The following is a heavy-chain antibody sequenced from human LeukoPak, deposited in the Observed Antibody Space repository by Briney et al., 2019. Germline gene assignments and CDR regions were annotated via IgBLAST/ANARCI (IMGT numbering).Heavy chain of an antibody. Sequence: GGFLRLSCAASGFTFSSYGMNWVRQAPGKGLEWVAFIRFDGSNKYYADSVKGRFTISRDNSKNTLYLQMNSLRGEDTAVYYCAKKLGVTTYAAFDIWGQGTMVTVSS. J-gene: IGHJ3*02. CDR1: GFTFSSYG. D-gene: IGHD4-17*01. V-gene: IGHV3-30*02. CDR3: AKKLGVTTYAAFDI. CDR2: IRFDGSNK.